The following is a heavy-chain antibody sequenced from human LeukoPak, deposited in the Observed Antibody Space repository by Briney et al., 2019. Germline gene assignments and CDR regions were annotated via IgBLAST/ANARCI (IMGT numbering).Heavy chain of an antibody. CDR3: ARLARDDYNYDACDI. J-gene: IGHJ3*02. V-gene: IGHV4-59*08. Sequence: SETLSLTCTVSGGSISTYYWSWIRQPPGKGLEWIGYIYYRGSTNYNPSLQSRVSISVDTSKNQFSLKLTSVTAADTAVYYCARLARDDYNYDACDIWGQGTMVTVSS. CDR2: IYYRGST. CDR1: GGSISTYY. D-gene: IGHD5-24*01.